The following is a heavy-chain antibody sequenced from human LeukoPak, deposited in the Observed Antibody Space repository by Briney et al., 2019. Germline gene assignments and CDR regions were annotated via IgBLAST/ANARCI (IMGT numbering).Heavy chain of an antibody. D-gene: IGHD3-9*01. J-gene: IGHJ4*02. CDR2: IYYTGST. Sequence: PSETLSLTCAVSGGSISSGSYYWGWIRQPPGKGLEWIGSIYYTGSTYYNPSLKSRVTISVDTSKNQFSLNLSSVTAADTAVYYCARHVWLQPFDYWGQGTLVTVSS. CDR1: GGSISSGSYY. CDR3: ARHVWLQPFDY. V-gene: IGHV4-39*01.